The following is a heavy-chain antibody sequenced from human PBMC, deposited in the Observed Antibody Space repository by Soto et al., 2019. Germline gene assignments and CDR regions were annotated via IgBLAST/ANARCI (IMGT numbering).Heavy chain of an antibody. CDR3: ANDPVFAITIVRGVTWQYFNY. J-gene: IGHJ4*02. V-gene: IGHV3-23*01. CDR2: ISGSGVST. Sequence: EVQLLESGGGLVQPGGSLRLSCAASGFTFSSYAMSWVRQAPGKGLEWVSAISGSGVSTCYADSVKGRFSISRDNSNNTLYLQMDSLRAEDTAVYYCANDPVFAITIVRGVTWQYFNYWGQGTLVTVSS. D-gene: IGHD3-10*01. CDR1: GFTFSSYA.